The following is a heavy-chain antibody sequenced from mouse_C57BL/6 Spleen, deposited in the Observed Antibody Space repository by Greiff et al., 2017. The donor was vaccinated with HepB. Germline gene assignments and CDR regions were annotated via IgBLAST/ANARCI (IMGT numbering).Heavy chain of an antibody. V-gene: IGHV1-54*01. D-gene: IGHD2-12*01. CDR2: INPGSGGT. CDR3: ARKGTYDGGAMDY. J-gene: IGHJ4*01. Sequence: VKLQESGAELVRPGTSVKVSCKASGYAFTNYLIEWVKQRPGQGLEWIGVINPGSGGTNYNEKFKGKATLTADKSSSTAYMQLSSLTSEDSAVYFCARKGTYDGGAMDYWGQGTSVTVSS. CDR1: GYAFTNYL.